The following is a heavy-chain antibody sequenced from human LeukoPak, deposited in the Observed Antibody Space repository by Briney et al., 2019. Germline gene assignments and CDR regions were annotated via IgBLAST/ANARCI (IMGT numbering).Heavy chain of an antibody. CDR3: ARDSTVTTWDY. Sequence: GGSLRLSCAASGFTFSSYSMNWVRQAPGKGLEWVSYISSSSSTIYYADSVKGRFTISRDNAKNSLYLQMNSLRAEDTAVYYCARDSTVTTWDYWGQGTLVTVSS. CDR2: ISSSSSTI. CDR1: GFTFSSYS. J-gene: IGHJ4*02. V-gene: IGHV3-48*01. D-gene: IGHD4-11*01.